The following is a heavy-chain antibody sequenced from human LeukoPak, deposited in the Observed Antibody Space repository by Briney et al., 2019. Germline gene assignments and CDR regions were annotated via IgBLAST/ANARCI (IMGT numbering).Heavy chain of an antibody. D-gene: IGHD2/OR15-2a*01. CDR2: IYFPGHT. J-gene: IGHJ4*02. CDR3: ARQGGTYFPHFDV. CDR1: GGSISGDY. Sequence: SETLSLTCTVSGGSISGDYCSWIRQSPGKELELIGYIYFPGHTNYKPSLRSRVTISGDTSKNVFSLTLNSVTAADTAIYYCARQGGTYFPHFDVWGPGTLVTVSS. V-gene: IGHV4-59*08.